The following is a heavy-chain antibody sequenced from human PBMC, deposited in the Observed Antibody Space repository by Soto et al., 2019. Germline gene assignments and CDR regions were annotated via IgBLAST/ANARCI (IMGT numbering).Heavy chain of an antibody. D-gene: IGHD5-18*01. J-gene: IGHJ3*02. Sequence: ETLSLTCTVSGGSISSYYWSWIRQPPGKGLEWIGYIYYSGSTNYNPSLKSRVTISVDTSKNQFSLKLSSVTAADTAVYYCARKLWGGMGAFDIWGQGPMVTVSS. CDR3: ARKLWGGMGAFDI. V-gene: IGHV4-59*01. CDR2: IYYSGST. CDR1: GGSISSYY.